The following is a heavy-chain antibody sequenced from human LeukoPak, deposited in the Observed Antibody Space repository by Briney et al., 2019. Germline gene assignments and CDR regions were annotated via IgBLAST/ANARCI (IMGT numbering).Heavy chain of an antibody. J-gene: IGHJ4*02. CDR3: ARWFGELLRYYFDY. V-gene: IGHV3-30*03. CDR2: ISYGGSDK. Sequence: GGSLRLSCAASGFTFSSYGMHWVRQAPGKGLEWVAVISYGGSDKYYADSVKGRFTISRDNSKNTLYLQMNSLRAEDTAVYYCARWFGELLRYYFDYWGQGTLVTVSS. D-gene: IGHD3-10*01. CDR1: GFTFSSYG.